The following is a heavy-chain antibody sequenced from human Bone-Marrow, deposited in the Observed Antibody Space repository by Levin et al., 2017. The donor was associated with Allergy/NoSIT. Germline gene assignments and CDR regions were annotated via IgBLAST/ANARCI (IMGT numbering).Heavy chain of an antibody. D-gene: IGHD3-10*01. Sequence: PGGSLRLSCAGSGFTFNTYAMSWVRQAPGKGLEWVSLITNSGGTTYYADSVKGRFTISRDNSKNTLYLQMNSLRAEDTALYYCAKDRTLPLLTGAFDIWGQGTVVTVSS. J-gene: IGHJ3*02. V-gene: IGHV3-23*01. CDR1: GFTFNTYA. CDR3: AKDRTLPLLTGAFDI. CDR2: ITNSGGTT.